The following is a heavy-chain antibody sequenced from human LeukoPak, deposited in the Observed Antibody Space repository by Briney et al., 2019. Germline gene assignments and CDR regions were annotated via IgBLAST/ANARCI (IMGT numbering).Heavy chain of an antibody. J-gene: IGHJ4*02. CDR1: GFTFDDYA. CDR3: ARDYYYDSSGRGDY. V-gene: IGHV3-9*01. D-gene: IGHD3-22*01. Sequence: GRSLRLSCAASGFTFDDYAMHWVRQAPGKGLEWVSGISWNSGSIGYADSVKGRFTISRDNAKNSLYLQMNSLRAEDTALYYCARDYYYDSSGRGDYWGQGTLVTVSS. CDR2: ISWNSGSI.